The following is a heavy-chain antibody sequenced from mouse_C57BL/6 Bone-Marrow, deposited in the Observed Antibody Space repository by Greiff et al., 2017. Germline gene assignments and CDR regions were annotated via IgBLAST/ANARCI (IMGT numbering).Heavy chain of an antibody. CDR1: GYTFTSYW. CDR2: IHPNSGST. V-gene: IGHV1-64*01. CDR3: ATTVVSVDY. Sequence: QVQLQQPGAELVKPGASVKLSCKASGYTFTSYWMHWVKQRPGQGLEWIGMIHPNSGSTKYNEKFKSKATLTADKSSSTAYMQLSSLTSEDSAVYCCATTVVSVDYWGQGTTLTVSS. J-gene: IGHJ2*01. D-gene: IGHD1-1*01.